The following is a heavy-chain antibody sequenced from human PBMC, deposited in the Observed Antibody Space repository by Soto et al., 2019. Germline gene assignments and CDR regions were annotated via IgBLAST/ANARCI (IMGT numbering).Heavy chain of an antibody. V-gene: IGHV3-66*01. D-gene: IGHD3-3*01. J-gene: IGHJ4*02. Sequence: EVQVVESGGGLVQPGGSLRLSCAASGFTVSNSYLNWVRQAPGKGLEWGSVIYSGGSTYYADSVKVRFTISRDNSENTLYLQMNSLRAEDTAVYYCARDLWKATDYWGQGTLVTVSS. CDR2: IYSGGST. CDR3: ARDLWKATDY. CDR1: GFTVSNSY.